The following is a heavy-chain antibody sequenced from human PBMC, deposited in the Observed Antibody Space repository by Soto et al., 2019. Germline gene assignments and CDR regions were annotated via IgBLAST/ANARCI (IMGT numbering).Heavy chain of an antibody. J-gene: IGHJ3*02. V-gene: IGHV1-69*13. CDR2: IIPIFGTA. D-gene: IGHD6-6*01. CDR1: GGTFSSYA. CDR3: AGQISSSYAFDI. Sequence: SVKVSCKASGGTFSSYAMSWVRQAPGQGLEWMGGIIPIFGTANYAQKFQGRVTITADESTSTAYMELSSLRSEDTAVYYCAGQISSSYAFDIWGQGTMVTVSS.